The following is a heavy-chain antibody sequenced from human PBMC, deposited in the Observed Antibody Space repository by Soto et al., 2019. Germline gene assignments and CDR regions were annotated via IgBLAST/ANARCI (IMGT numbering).Heavy chain of an antibody. Sequence: PGGSLRLCCAASGFTFSSYAMKWVRQAPGKGLEWVSLIGESGTPTYYADSVKGRFTISRDNSGNTLFLEMYSLRAEDTAVYYCARYIPGVRYYGIDVWGQGTTVTGSS. V-gene: IGHV3-23*01. CDR2: IGESGTPT. J-gene: IGHJ6*02. CDR1: GFTFSSYA. CDR3: ARYIPGVRYYGIDV. D-gene: IGHD2-2*01.